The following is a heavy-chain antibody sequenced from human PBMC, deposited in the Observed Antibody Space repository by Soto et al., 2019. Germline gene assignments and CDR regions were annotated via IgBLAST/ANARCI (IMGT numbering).Heavy chain of an antibody. D-gene: IGHD2-15*01. J-gene: IGHJ5*02. Sequence: SETLSLTCTVSGGSISSSSYYWGWIRQPPGKGLEWIGSIYYSGSTYYNPSLKSRVTISVDTSKNQFSLKLSSVTAAGTAVYYCARPYCSGGSCYAGINHWGQGTLVTVSS. CDR3: ARPYCSGGSCYAGINH. V-gene: IGHV4-39*01. CDR1: GGSISSSSYY. CDR2: IYYSGST.